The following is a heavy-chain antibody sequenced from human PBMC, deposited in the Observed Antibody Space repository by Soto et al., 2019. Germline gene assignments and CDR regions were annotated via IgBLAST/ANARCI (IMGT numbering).Heavy chain of an antibody. CDR1: GGSLDDFY. V-gene: IGHV4-59*01. J-gene: IGHJ4*02. Sequence: LSLTCTVSGGSLDDFYWSWIRQPPGKAPEWIAYISDSGSTNYNPSLRSRVTISVDTSNNQFSLKLTSVTAADTAVYYCARDGYNSYYFDFWGQGTLVTVSS. D-gene: IGHD5-12*01. CDR3: ARDGYNSYYFDF. CDR2: ISDSGST.